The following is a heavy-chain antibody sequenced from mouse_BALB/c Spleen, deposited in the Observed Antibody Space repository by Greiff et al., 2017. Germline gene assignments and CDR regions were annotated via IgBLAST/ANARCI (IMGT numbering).Heavy chain of an antibody. J-gene: IGHJ2*01. CDR1: GFNIKDTY. Sequence: EVKLQESGAELVKPGASVKLSCTASGFNIKDTYMHWVKQRPEQGLEWIGRIDPANGNTKYDPKFQGKATITADTSSNTAYLQLSSLTSEDTAVYYCATYYFDYWGQGTTLTVSS. V-gene: IGHV14-3*02. CDR3: ATYYFDY. CDR2: IDPANGNT.